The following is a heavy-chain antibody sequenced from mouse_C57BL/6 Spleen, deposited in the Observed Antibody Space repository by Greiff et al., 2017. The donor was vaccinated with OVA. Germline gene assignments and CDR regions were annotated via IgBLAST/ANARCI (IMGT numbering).Heavy chain of an antibody. CDR3: ARRATEGAMDY. CDR2: ISSGSSTI. CDR1: GFTFSDYG. Sequence: EVQLVESGGGLVKPGGSLKLSCAASGFTFSDYGMHWVRQAPEKGLEWVAYISSGSSTIYYADTVKGRFTISRDNAKNTLFLQVTSLRSEDTAMYYCARRATEGAMDYWGQGTSVTVSS. D-gene: IGHD3-1*01. V-gene: IGHV5-17*01. J-gene: IGHJ4*01.